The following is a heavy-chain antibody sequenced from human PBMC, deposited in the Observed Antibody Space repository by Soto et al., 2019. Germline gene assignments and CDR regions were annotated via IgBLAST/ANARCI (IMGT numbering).Heavy chain of an antibody. D-gene: IGHD5-18*01. CDR3: ARGRGYSYGLHYYYYGMDV. CDR2: IYSGGST. J-gene: IGHJ6*02. Sequence: EVQLVESGGGLVQPGGSLRLSCAASGFTVSSNYMSWVRQAPGKGLEWVSVIYSGGSTYYADSVKGRFTISRDNSKNTLYLQMTSLRAEDTAVYYCARGRGYSYGLHYYYYGMDVWGQGTTFTVSS. V-gene: IGHV3-66*01. CDR1: GFTVSSNY.